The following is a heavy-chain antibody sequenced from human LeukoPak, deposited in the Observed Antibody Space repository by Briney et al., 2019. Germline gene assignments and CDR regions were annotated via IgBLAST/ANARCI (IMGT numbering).Heavy chain of an antibody. CDR2: ISAYNGNT. Sequence: ASVKVSCKASGYTFTSYGISWVRQAPGQGLEWMGWISAYNGNTNYAQKLQGRVTMTTDTSTSTAYMELRSLRSDDTAVYYCARGPSVLRFLEWFLDYWGQGTLVTVSS. CDR3: ARGPSVLRFLEWFLDY. J-gene: IGHJ4*02. D-gene: IGHD3-3*01. CDR1: GYTFTSYG. V-gene: IGHV1-18*01.